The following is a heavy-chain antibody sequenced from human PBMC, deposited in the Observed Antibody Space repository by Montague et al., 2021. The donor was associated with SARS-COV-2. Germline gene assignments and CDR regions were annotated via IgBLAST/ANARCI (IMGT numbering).Heavy chain of an antibody. D-gene: IGHD3-10*01. V-gene: IGHV4-34*01. J-gene: IGHJ4*02. CDR3: ARRGSSVWGVTVSAELDY. CDR1: SGSFSGYY. Sequence: SETRSLTCAVYSGSFSGYYWSWIRQPPEKGLEWIGEINQSGRTNNNPSLKSRVIISVDTSKNQFSLKLSSVTAADTAVYYCARRGSSVWGVTVSAELDYWGQGILVIVSS. CDR2: INQSGRT.